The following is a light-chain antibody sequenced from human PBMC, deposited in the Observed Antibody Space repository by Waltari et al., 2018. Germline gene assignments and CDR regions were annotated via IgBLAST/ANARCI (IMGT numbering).Light chain of an antibody. Sequence: QSALTQPRPVSGSPGQSVTISCTGISSEVGAFNFVSWYQQHPGEAPKLMIYDVPKRPSGVPDRLSGSKSGNTASLTISGLQAEDEANYYCCSYIGTHTNWVFGGGTKLTVL. V-gene: IGLV2-11*01. CDR1: SSEVGAFNF. CDR3: CSYIGTHTNWV. CDR2: DVP. J-gene: IGLJ3*02.